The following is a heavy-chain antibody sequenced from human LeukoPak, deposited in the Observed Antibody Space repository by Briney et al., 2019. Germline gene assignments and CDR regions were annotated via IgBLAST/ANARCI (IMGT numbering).Heavy chain of an antibody. V-gene: IGHV1-24*01. CDR3: ATNSKDIVVVYDGMDV. CDR2: FDPEDGET. J-gene: IGHJ6*02. Sequence: ASVKVSCKVSGYTLTELSMHWVRQAPGKGLEWMGGFDPEDGETIYAQKFQGRVTMTEDTSTDTAYMELSSLRSEDTAVYHCATNSKDIVVVYDGMDVWGQGTTVTVSS. D-gene: IGHD2-2*01. CDR1: GYTLTELS.